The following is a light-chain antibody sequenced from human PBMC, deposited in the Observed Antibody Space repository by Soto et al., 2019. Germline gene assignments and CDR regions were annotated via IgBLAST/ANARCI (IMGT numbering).Light chain of an antibody. CDR3: CSYAGSVYV. V-gene: IGLV2-23*02. Sequence: QSVLTQPASVSGSPGQSITISCTGTSSDVGSYNLVSWYQQRPGKAPKLMIYEVSKRPSGVSNRFSGSKSGNTASLTISGLQAEDEADYYCCSYAGSVYVLGTGTKVTVL. CDR2: EVS. CDR1: SSDVGSYNL. J-gene: IGLJ1*01.